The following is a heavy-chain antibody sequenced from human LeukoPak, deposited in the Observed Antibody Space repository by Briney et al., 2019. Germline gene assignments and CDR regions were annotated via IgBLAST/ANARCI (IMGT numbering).Heavy chain of an antibody. CDR3: ARDKHYYDSSGYYYGDY. Sequence: PGGSLRLSCAASGFTFSDYYMSWIRQAPGKGLEWVSYISSSGSTIYYADSVKGRFTISRNNAKNSLYLQMNSLRAEDTAVYYCARDKHYYDSSGYYYGDYWGQGTLVTVSS. J-gene: IGHJ4*02. CDR1: GFTFSDYY. V-gene: IGHV3-11*01. CDR2: ISSSGSTI. D-gene: IGHD3-22*01.